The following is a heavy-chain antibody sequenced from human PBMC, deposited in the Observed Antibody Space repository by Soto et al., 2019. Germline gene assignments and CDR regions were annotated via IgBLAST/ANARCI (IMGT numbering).Heavy chain of an antibody. J-gene: IGHJ6*02. CDR2: LSSGSFYI. CDR3: AREANTIVSPHGLDV. Sequence: LRLSCAVSGFPFDSYSMSWVRQAPGQGLEWLASLSSGSFYIFHADSIRGRFTISRDDAKNLLFLQMNSLTIEDTATYYCAREANTIVSPHGLDVWGQGTAVTVSS. CDR1: GFPFDSYS. V-gene: IGHV3-21*01. D-gene: IGHD3-3*01.